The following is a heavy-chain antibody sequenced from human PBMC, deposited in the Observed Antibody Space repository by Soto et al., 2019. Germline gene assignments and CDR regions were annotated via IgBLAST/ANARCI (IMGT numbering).Heavy chain of an antibody. D-gene: IGHD1-1*01. CDR3: ARDRSFTVWHLDYFDY. CDR2: ISAYNGNT. Sequence: ASVKVSCKASGYTFTSYGISWVRQAPGQGLEWMGWISAYNGNTNYAQKLQGRVTMTTDTSTSTAYMELRSLRSDDTAVYYCARDRSFTVWHLDYFDYWGQGTLVTVSS. J-gene: IGHJ4*02. CDR1: GYTFTSYG. V-gene: IGHV1-18*01.